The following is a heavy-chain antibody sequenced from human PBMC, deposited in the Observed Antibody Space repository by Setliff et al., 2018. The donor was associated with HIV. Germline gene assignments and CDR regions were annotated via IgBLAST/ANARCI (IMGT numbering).Heavy chain of an antibody. J-gene: IGHJ4*02. Sequence: SETLSLTCIVSGGSISSGTYYWGWIRQPPGKGLEYIGSAFYSDNTYYKPSLKNRVTISVDTSKNQFSLKLTSVTAADTAVYYCAREVGHRSGYYRGSFDYWGQGTLVTVSS. D-gene: IGHD6-19*01. CDR2: AFYSDNT. CDR3: AREVGHRSGYYRGSFDY. CDR1: GGSISSGTYY. V-gene: IGHV4-39*07.